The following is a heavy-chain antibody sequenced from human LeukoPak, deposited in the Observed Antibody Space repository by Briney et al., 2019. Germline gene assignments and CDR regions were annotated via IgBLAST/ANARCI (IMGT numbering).Heavy chain of an antibody. V-gene: IGHV3-23*01. J-gene: IGHJ4*02. D-gene: IGHD1-26*01. CDR3: AKAGGSYYSSYFDY. Sequence: GGSLRLSCAASGFTFSSYSMTWVRQAPGKGLEWVSAISGSGGSTYYADSVKGRFTISRDNSKNTLYLQMNSLRAEDTAVYYCAKAGGSYYSSYFDYWGQGTLVTVSS. CDR2: ISGSGGST. CDR1: GFTFSSYS.